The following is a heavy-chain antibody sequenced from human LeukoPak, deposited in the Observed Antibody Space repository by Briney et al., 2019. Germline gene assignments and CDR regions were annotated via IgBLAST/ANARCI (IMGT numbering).Heavy chain of an antibody. V-gene: IGHV3-72*01. Sequence: PGGSLRLSCAASGFIFSDHYMDWVRQAPGKGLEWVGRTRNEANIYTTKYAASVKGRFTISRDDSKNSLYLQMNSLKTEDTGVYYCASPVGATTVRAFDIWGQGTMVTVSS. J-gene: IGHJ3*02. D-gene: IGHD1-26*01. CDR2: TRNEANIYTT. CDR3: ASPVGATTVRAFDI. CDR1: GFIFSDHY.